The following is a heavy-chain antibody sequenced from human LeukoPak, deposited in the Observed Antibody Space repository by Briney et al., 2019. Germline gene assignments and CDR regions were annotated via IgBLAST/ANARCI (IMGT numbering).Heavy chain of an antibody. CDR1: GGTFSSYT. CDR3: ARGDSTDFWRGYSRRWFDP. Sequence: GASVKVSCKASGGTFSSYTISWVRQARGQGLEWMGRIIPILGIANYAQKFQGRVTITADKSTSTAYMELSSLRSEDTAVYYCARGDSTDFWRGYSRRWFDPWGQGTLVTVSS. CDR2: IIPILGIA. V-gene: IGHV1-69*02. J-gene: IGHJ5*02. D-gene: IGHD3-3*01.